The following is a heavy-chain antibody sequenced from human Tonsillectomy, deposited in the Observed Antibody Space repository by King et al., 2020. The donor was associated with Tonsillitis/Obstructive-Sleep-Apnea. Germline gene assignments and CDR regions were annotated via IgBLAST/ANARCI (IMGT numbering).Heavy chain of an antibody. J-gene: IGHJ6*02. Sequence: VQLVESGAEVKKPGASVKVSCKASGYTFTGYYMHWVRQAPGQGLEWMGWINPNSGGKNYAQKFQGRVTMTRDTFISTAYMELSRLSSDDTDVYYCARARGEDVWGQGTTVTVSS. CDR3: ARARGEDV. CDR1: GYTFTGYY. CDR2: INPNSGGK. D-gene: IGHD3-10*01. V-gene: IGHV1-2*02.